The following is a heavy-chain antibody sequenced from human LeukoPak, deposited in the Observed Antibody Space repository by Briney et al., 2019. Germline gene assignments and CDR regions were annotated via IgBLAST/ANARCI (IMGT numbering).Heavy chain of an antibody. CDR2: IYHSGST. Sequence: KTSETLSLTCAVSGGSISSGGYSWSWIRQPPGKGLEWIGYIYHSGSTYYNPSLKSRVTISVDRSKNQFSLKLSSVTAADTAVYYCARDWREWGQGTLVTVSS. CDR1: GGSISSGGYS. V-gene: IGHV4-30-2*01. J-gene: IGHJ4*02. CDR3: ARDWRE. D-gene: IGHD3-3*01.